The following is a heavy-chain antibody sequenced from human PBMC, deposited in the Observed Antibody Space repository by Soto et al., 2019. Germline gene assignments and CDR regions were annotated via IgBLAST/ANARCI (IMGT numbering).Heavy chain of an antibody. CDR2: ISSSSSTI. CDR1: GFTFSSYS. J-gene: IGHJ4*02. CDR3: ARGDTIFGVVIIPVYIDY. D-gene: IGHD3-3*01. Sequence: GGSLRLSCAASGFTFSSYSMNWVRQAPGKGLEWVSYISSSSSTIYYADSVKGRFTISRDNAKNSLYLQMNSLRAEDTAVYYCARGDTIFGVVIIPVYIDYWGQGTLVTVSS. V-gene: IGHV3-48*01.